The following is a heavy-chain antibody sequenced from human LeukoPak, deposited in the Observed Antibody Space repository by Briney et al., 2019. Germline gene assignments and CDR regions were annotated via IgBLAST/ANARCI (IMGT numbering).Heavy chain of an antibody. V-gene: IGHV4-38-2*01. CDR2: IYHSGST. D-gene: IGHD3-22*01. CDR3: ARNYYDSSGPIELPFDY. CDR1: GYSISSGYY. Sequence: PSETLSLTCAVSGYSISSGYYWGWIRQPPGKGLEWIGSIYHSGSTYYNPSLKSRVTISVDTSKNQISLKLSSVTAADTAVYYCARNYYDSSGPIELPFDYWGQGTLVTVSS. J-gene: IGHJ4*02.